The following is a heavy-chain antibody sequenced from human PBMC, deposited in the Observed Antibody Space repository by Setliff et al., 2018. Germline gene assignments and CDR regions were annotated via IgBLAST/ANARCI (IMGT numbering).Heavy chain of an antibody. CDR1: GGTFSSYT. Sequence: ASVKVSCKASGGTFSSYTISWVRQAPGQGLEWMGRIIPILGIANYAQKFQGRVTITADKSTSTAYMELSSLRSEDTAVYYCARGSSGWYRSGGLDYWGQGTLVTVSS. J-gene: IGHJ4*02. D-gene: IGHD6-19*01. V-gene: IGHV1-69*02. CDR2: IIPILGIA. CDR3: ARGSSGWYRSGGLDY.